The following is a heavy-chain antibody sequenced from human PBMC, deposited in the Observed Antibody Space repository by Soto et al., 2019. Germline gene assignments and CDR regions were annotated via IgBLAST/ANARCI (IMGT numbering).Heavy chain of an antibody. CDR3: ARESRDFYYYYLDV. J-gene: IGHJ6*03. CDR1: GGSISSGGYY. Sequence: QVQLQESGPGLVKPSQTLSLTCTVSGGSISSGGYYWSWIRQHPGKGLEWIGYIYYTGSTYYNPSLKSRVTNSVDTTKNQFSLQLSSVTAADSAVDYCARESRDFYYYYLDVWGKGTTVTVSS. V-gene: IGHV4-31*03. CDR2: IYYTGST.